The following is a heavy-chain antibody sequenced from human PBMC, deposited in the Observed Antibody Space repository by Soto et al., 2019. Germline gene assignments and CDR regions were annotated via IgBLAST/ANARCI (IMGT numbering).Heavy chain of an antibody. V-gene: IGHV1-69*13. CDR1: GGTFSIYA. D-gene: IGHD1-1*01. J-gene: IGHJ5*02. Sequence: SVKVSCKASGGTFSIYAISLVRQAPGQGLEWMGGIIPIFGTANYAQKFQGRVTITADESTSTAYMELSSLRSEDTAVYYCANDVGGWFDPWGQGTLVTVSS. CDR3: ANDVGGWFDP. CDR2: IIPIFGTA.